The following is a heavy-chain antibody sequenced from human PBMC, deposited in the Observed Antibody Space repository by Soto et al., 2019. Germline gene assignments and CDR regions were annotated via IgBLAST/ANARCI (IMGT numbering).Heavy chain of an antibody. CDR2: INPNSGGT. CDR3: ARDNGSGSSSTFDY. D-gene: IGHD1-26*01. J-gene: IGHJ4*02. Sequence: ASVKVSCKASGYTFTGYYMHWVRQAPGQGLEWMGWINPNSGGTNYAQKFQGWVAMTRDTSISTAYMELSRLRSDDTAVYYCARDNGSGSSSTFDYWGQGTLVTVS. CDR1: GYTFTGYY. V-gene: IGHV1-2*04.